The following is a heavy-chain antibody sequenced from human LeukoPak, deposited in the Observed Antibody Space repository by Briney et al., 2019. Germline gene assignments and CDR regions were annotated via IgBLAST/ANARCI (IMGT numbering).Heavy chain of an antibody. CDR3: ARAAPRGVINPADY. V-gene: IGHV4-39*01. CDR1: GVSISGSSYY. J-gene: IGHJ4*02. D-gene: IGHD3-10*01. Sequence: SETLSLTCTVSGVSISGSSYYWGWLRQPPGKGLEWIGSIYYSGSTYYNPSLKSRVTISVDTSKNQFSLKLSSVTAADTAVYYCARAAPRGVINPADYWGQGTLVTVSS. CDR2: IYYSGST.